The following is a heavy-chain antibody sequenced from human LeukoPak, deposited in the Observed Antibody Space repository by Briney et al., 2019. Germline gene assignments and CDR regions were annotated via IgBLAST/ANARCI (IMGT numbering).Heavy chain of an antibody. CDR2: INPNSGGT. CDR3: ARAHESSGLFDY. D-gene: IGHD6-19*01. Sequence: GASVKVSCKASGYTFIGYYIHWVRQAPGQGLEWMGWINPNSGGTNYAQKLQGRVTMTRDTSITTAYMDLSRLRSDDTAVYYCARAHESSGLFDYWGQGTLVTVSS. V-gene: IGHV1-2*02. J-gene: IGHJ4*02. CDR1: GYTFIGYY.